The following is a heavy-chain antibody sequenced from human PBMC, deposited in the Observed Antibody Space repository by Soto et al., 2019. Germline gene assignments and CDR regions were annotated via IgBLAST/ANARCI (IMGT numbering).Heavy chain of an antibody. CDR1: GGSISSGGYS. CDR3: TTDPLMNYYGMDV. J-gene: IGHJ6*02. V-gene: IGHV4-30-2*01. Sequence: PSETLSLTCAVSGGSISSGGYSWSWMRQPPGKGLEWIGYIYHSGSTYYNPSLKSRVTISVDRSKNQFSLKLSSVTAADTAVYYCTTDPLMNYYGMDVWGQGTTVTVSS. CDR2: IYHSGST. D-gene: IGHD2-8*01.